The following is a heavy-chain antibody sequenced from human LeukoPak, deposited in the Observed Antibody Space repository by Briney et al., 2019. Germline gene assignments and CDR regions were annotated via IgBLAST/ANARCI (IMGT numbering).Heavy chain of an antibody. Sequence: KPSETLSLTCTVSGYSISSGYYWGWIRQPPGKGLEWIGSIYYSGSTYYNPSLKSRVTISIHTSKNQFSLKLNSVTAADTAVYYCARGSGYYGEDFEYWGQGTLVTVSS. CDR2: IYYSGST. CDR1: GYSISSGYY. D-gene: IGHD3-22*01. V-gene: IGHV4-38-2*02. CDR3: ARGSGYYGEDFEY. J-gene: IGHJ4*02.